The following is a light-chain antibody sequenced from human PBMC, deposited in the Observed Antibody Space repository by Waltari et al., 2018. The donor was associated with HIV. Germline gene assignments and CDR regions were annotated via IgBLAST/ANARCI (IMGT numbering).Light chain of an antibody. J-gene: IGKJ1*01. CDR3: QQYSTWPRT. CDR2: GAS. V-gene: IGKV3-15*01. Sequence: MTQSPATLSVSPGETVSFFCGASEDIGDKLAWYQQKRGRAPRLLVSGASSRATSVPARFSGRGSGTEFTLTITGLQSNDSAIYFCQQYSTWPRTFGQGTLV. CDR1: EDIGDK.